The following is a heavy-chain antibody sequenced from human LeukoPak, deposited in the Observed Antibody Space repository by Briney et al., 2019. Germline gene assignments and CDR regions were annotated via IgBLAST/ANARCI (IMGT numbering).Heavy chain of an antibody. D-gene: IGHD6-13*01. J-gene: IGHJ4*02. CDR3: ARDLGSSSWTGEYYFDY. CDR1: GYTFTSYG. CDR2: ISAYNGNT. V-gene: IGHV1-18*01. Sequence: GASVKVSCKASGYTFTSYGISWVRQAPGQGLEWMEWISAYNGNTNYAQKLQGRVTMTTDTSTSTAYMELRSLRSDDTAVYYCARDLGSSSWTGEYYFDYWGQGTLVTVSS.